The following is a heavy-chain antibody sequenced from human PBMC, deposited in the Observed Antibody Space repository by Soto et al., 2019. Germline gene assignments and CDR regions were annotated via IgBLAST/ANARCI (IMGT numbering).Heavy chain of an antibody. J-gene: IGHJ4*02. Sequence: PGESLRISCKVSGSTLTTYWIGWVCQMPGKGLECMGIIFLGDSDTRYSPSFRGQVTISADKSINTAYLQWSGLKASDTAIYYCAKTVPGTYPARYFDFWGQGTRVTVSS. CDR3: AKTVPGTYPARYFDF. CDR1: GSTLTTYW. V-gene: IGHV5-51*01. D-gene: IGHD3-10*01. CDR2: IFLGDSDT.